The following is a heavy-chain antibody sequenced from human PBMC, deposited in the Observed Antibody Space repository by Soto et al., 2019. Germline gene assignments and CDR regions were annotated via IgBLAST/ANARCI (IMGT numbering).Heavy chain of an antibody. V-gene: IGHV3-9*01. CDR3: TKSKRDTVTTDAFDI. Sequence: EVQLVESGGGLVQPGRSLRLSCAASGFTFDDYAMHWVRQAPGKGLEWVSGISWNSGSIGYADSVKGRFTISRDNAKNFLYLQMNSLRAEDTALYYCTKSKRDTVTTDAFDIWGQGTMVTVSS. CDR2: ISWNSGSI. D-gene: IGHD4-17*01. J-gene: IGHJ3*02. CDR1: GFTFDDYA.